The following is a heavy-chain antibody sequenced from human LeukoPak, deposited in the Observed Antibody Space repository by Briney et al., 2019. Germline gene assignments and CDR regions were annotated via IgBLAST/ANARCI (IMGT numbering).Heavy chain of an antibody. V-gene: IGHV1-18*01. CDR1: GYTFTSYG. CDR2: MSAYNGNT. CDR3: ARLSKYDFWSGYSYYFDY. Sequence: ASVKVSCKASGYTFTSYGISWVRQAPGQGLEWMGWMSAYNGNTNYAQKLQGRVTMTTDTSTSTAYMELRSLRSDDTAVYYCARLSKYDFWSGYSYYFDYWGQGTLVTVSS. D-gene: IGHD3-3*01. J-gene: IGHJ4*02.